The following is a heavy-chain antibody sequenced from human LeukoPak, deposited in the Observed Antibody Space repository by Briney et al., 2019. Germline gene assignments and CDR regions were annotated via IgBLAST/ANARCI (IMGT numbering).Heavy chain of an antibody. CDR1: GFTFSSYG. CDR2: ISYDGSNK. V-gene: IGHV3-30*18. CDR3: AKALDPKYGDYGDY. Sequence: PGGSLRLSCAASGFTFSSYGMHWVRQAPGKGLEWVAVISYDGSNKYYADSVKGRFTISRDNSKNTLYLQMNSLRAEDTAVYYCAKALDPKYGDYGDYWGQGTLVTVSS. D-gene: IGHD4-17*01. J-gene: IGHJ4*02.